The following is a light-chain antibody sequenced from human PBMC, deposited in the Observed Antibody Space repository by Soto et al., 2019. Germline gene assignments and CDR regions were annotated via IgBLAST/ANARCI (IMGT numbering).Light chain of an antibody. V-gene: IGKV3-20*01. CDR2: GVS. CDR1: QTLTTTY. CDR3: KQYADLPYT. Sequence: EIVLTQSPGTLSLSPGERATLSCMASQTLTTTYLAWYQQKPGQAPRLLIYGVSRRATGIPDRFSGSGSGTDFTLTISRLEPEDFAVYSCKQYADLPYTFGQGTTLEI. J-gene: IGKJ2*01.